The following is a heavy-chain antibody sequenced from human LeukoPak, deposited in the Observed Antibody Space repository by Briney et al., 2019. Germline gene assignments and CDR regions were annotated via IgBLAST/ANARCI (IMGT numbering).Heavy chain of an antibody. CDR2: ISGSGSTV. J-gene: IGHJ4*02. Sequence: GGSLILSCAASGFTVSSNYMSWVRQAPGKGLEWVAYISGSGSTVYYADSVRGRFTISRDNAKNSLYLQMNNLRAEDTAVYYCARLSGSAAFDYWGQGTLVTVSS. D-gene: IGHD1-26*01. CDR1: GFTVSSNY. CDR3: ARLSGSAAFDY. V-gene: IGHV3-11*04.